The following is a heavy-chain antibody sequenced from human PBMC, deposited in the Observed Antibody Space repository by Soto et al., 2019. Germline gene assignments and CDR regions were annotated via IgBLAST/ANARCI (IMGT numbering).Heavy chain of an antibody. CDR2: IYSGGST. D-gene: IGHD5-12*01. CDR3: DGYGY. J-gene: IGHJ4*02. Sequence: EVQVVESGGGLIQPGGSLRLSCAVSGFSVTANYMSWVRQAPGKGLEWVSVIYSGGSTYYIDSVKGRFSISRDISKNTLYLQMNSRRGEDKAVYYCDGYGYWGQGIIITVSS. CDR1: GFSVTANY. V-gene: IGHV3-53*01.